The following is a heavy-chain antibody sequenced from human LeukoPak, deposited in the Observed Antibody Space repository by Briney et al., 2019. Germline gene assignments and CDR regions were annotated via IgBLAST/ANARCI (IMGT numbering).Heavy chain of an antibody. CDR3: ASILRKRYSSGWYRWFDP. J-gene: IGHJ5*02. D-gene: IGHD6-19*01. CDR2: MDPNSGNT. V-gene: IGHV1-8*01. Sequence: GASVKVSCKASGYTFTSYDINWVRQATGQGLEWMGWMDPNSGNTGYAQKFQGRVTMTRNTSISTAHMELSSLRSEDTAVYYCASILRKRYSSGWYRWFDPWGQGTLVTVSS. CDR1: GYTFTSYD.